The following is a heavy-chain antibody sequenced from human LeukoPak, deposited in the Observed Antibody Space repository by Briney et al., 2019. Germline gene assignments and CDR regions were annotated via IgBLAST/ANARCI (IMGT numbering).Heavy chain of an antibody. CDR2: IYHSGST. Sequence: TSETLSLTCTVSGGSISSGGYYWSWIRQPPGKGLEWIGYIYHSGSTYYNPSLKSRVTISVDRSKNQFSLKLSSVTAADTAVYYCARDSLGIIQRRGDRHFDYWGQGTLVTVSS. V-gene: IGHV4-30-2*01. D-gene: IGHD5-18*01. J-gene: IGHJ4*02. CDR1: GGSISSGGYY. CDR3: ARDSLGIIQRRGDRHFDY.